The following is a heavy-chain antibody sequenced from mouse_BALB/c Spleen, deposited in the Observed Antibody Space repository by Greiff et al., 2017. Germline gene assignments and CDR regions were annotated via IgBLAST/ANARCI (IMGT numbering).Heavy chain of an antibody. D-gene: IGHD2-4*01. Sequence: EVKLVESGGGLVKLGGSLKLSCAASGFTFSSYYMSWVRQTPEKRLELVAAINSNGGSTYYPDSVKGRFTISRDNARNILYLQMSSLRSEDTAMYYCARGNYDYDWFAYWGQGTLVTVSA. V-gene: IGHV5-6-2*01. J-gene: IGHJ3*01. CDR2: INSNGGST. CDR3: ARGNYDYDWFAY. CDR1: GFTFSSYY.